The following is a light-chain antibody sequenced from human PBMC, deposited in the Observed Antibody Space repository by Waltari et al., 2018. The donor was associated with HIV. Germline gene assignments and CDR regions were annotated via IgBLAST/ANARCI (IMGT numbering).Light chain of an antibody. V-gene: IGLV2-8*01. CDR3: SSYKDANDVV. J-gene: IGLJ2*01. Sequence: QSALTQPPSASGSPGQSVTISCTGTSSDVGGFDYVSWYHQQPPKAPKLILYEVNTRPSGVPDLFSGSKSGNTAALTVSGLQPEDEGDYYCSSYKDANDVVFGGGTKLTVL. CDR1: SSDVGGFDY. CDR2: EVN.